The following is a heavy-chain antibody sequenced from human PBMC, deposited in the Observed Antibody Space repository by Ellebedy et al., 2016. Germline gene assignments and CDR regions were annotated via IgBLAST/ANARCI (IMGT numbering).Heavy chain of an antibody. Sequence: SVKVSXXAVGGTFSNYAISWVRQAPGQGLEWMGGIILISGTTNYAQKFQGRVTITAVESTRTVYMELRSLRSEDTAVYYCARALYSYGYGNYLYMDVWGEGTTVTIFS. D-gene: IGHD5-18*01. CDR1: GGTFSNYA. CDR3: ARALYSYGYGNYLYMDV. J-gene: IGHJ6*03. V-gene: IGHV1-69*13. CDR2: IILISGTT.